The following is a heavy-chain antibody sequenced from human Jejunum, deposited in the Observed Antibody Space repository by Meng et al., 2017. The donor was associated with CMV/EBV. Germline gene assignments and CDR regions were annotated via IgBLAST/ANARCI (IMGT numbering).Heavy chain of an antibody. V-gene: IGHV3-53*01. CDR2: TYSGGST. J-gene: IGHJ4*02. Sequence: SGFSVSSTSISWVRQAPGKGLEWVSVTYSGGSTYSADALRGRFNSTRDNSRNTVYLQMNSLKPEDTAVYFCATGLGEDTFYTGDYWGPGTRVTVSS. CDR3: ATGLGEDTFYTGDY. D-gene: IGHD3-16*01. CDR1: GFSVSSTS.